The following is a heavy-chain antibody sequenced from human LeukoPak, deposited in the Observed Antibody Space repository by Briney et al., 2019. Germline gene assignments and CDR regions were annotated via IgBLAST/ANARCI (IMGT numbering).Heavy chain of an antibody. CDR2: ISGSSSHI. D-gene: IGHD2-15*01. J-gene: IGHJ3*02. V-gene: IGHV3-21*01. CDR1: GFTFSVYD. Sequence: GGSLRLSCAASGFTFSVYDMNWVRQTPGKGLEWVASISGSSSHIYYADSVRGRFTISRDNAKNSLYLQMNSLRAEDTAVYYCAREGTATVAFDIWGQGTMVTVSS. CDR3: AREGTATVAFDI.